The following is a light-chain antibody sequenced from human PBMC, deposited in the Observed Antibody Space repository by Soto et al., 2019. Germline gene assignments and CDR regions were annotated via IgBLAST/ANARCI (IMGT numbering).Light chain of an antibody. CDR2: GAS. V-gene: IGKV3-15*01. CDR1: QSVSSN. Sequence: EIVMTQSPATLSVSPGERATLSCRASQSVSSNLAWYQQKPGQAPRLLIYGASTRATGIAARFSGSGSGTEFTLTISSLQSEDFAVYYCQQYNNWPPTWTFGQATKVEIK. CDR3: QQYNNWPPTWT. J-gene: IGKJ1*01.